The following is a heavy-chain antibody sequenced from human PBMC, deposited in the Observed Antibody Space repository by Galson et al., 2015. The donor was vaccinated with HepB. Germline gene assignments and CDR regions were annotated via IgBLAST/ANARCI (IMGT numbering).Heavy chain of an antibody. V-gene: IGHV1-3*01. CDR2: INAGNGNT. CDR3: ARVRNYFESSGYLVRYFER. D-gene: IGHD3-22*01. CDR1: GYTFTNNT. Sequence: SVKVSCKASGYTFTNNTIHWVRQAPGQGLEWMGWINAGNGNTKYSQKFPGTVTLTWDTSASTAYMELSSLRSEDTAVYYCARVRNYFESSGYLVRYFERWVRGTLVSVSS. J-gene: IGHJ2*01.